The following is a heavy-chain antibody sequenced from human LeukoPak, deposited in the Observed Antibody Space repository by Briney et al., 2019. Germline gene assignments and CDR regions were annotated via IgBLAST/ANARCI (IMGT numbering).Heavy chain of an antibody. D-gene: IGHD2-2*01. V-gene: IGHV1-69*13. CDR2: IIPLFRTA. CDR1: GGTFNNYA. CDR3: ARIMEYCSSTSCYYGMDV. Sequence: GASVTVSCTTYGGTFNNYAINWVRQAPGQGLEWMGGIIPLFRTANYAQNFQGRDTITADDSTRTAYMELSSLRSEDTAVYYCARIMEYCSSTSCYYGMDVWGQGTTVTVSS. J-gene: IGHJ6*02.